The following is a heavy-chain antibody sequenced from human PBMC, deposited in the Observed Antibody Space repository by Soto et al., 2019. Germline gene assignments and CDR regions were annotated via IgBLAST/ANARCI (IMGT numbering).Heavy chain of an antibody. V-gene: IGHV1-69*06. CDR3: ASSVLRYFDWFDY. CDR1: GGTFSSYA. Sequence: GASVKVSCKASGGTFSSYAISWVRQAPGQGLEWMGGIIPIFGTANYAQKFQGRVTITADKSTSTAYMELSSLRSEDTAVYYCASSVLRYFDWFDYWGQGTLVTVSS. CDR2: IIPIFGTA. D-gene: IGHD3-9*01. J-gene: IGHJ4*02.